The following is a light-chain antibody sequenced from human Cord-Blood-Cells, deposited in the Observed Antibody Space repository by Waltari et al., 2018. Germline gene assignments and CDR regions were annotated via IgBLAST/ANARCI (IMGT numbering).Light chain of an antibody. CDR2: EGS. J-gene: IGLJ3*02. Sequence: QSALTQPASVSGSPGQSITIPCTGTSSDVGSYNLFSWYQQHPGKAPNLMIYEGSKRPSGVSNRFSGSKSGNTASLTISGLQAEDEADYYCCSYAGSSRVFGGGTKLTVL. V-gene: IGLV2-23*01. CDR3: CSYAGSSRV. CDR1: SSDVGSYNL.